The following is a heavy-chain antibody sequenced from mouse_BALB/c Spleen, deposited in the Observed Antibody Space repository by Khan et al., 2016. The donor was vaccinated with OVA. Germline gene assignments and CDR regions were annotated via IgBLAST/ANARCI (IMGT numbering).Heavy chain of an antibody. CDR2: ISSGGDYT. D-gene: IGHD1-1*01. V-gene: IGHV5-9-3*01. J-gene: IGHJ3*01. CDR1: GFTFSTFA. Sequence: EVELVESGGDLVKPGGPLKLSCAASGFTFSTFAMSWVRQTPEKRLEWVATISSGGDYTYYPDSVKGRFTISRDNAKNTLYLQMSSLRSEDTAMYYLARHNDGPFAYWGQGTLVTVSA. CDR3: ARHNDGPFAY.